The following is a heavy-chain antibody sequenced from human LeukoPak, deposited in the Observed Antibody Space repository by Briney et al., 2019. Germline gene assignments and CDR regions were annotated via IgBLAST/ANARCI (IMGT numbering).Heavy chain of an antibody. D-gene: IGHD3-10*01. Sequence: SETLSLTCTVSGASISSHYWSWIRQPPGKGLEWVGYIHYIGYTNYNPFLKSRVTMSVDTSKNEFSLKLTSVTAADTAVYYCARLAQKTLVRGQSYYYHSMDVWGQGTTVTVSS. CDR3: ARLAQKTLVRGQSYYYHSMDV. CDR2: IHYIGYT. CDR1: GASISSHY. J-gene: IGHJ6*02. V-gene: IGHV4-59*08.